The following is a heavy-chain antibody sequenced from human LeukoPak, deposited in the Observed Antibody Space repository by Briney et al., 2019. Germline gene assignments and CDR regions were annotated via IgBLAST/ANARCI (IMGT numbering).Heavy chain of an antibody. CDR1: GFTFNHYA. V-gene: IGHV3-21*01. CDR2: ITSTGSYI. Sequence: GGSLRLSCAASGFTFNHYAMSWVRQAPGKGLEWLSSITSTGSYIFYADSVKGRFTISRDNAKNSLSLQMNTLRAEDTALYYCARDLGGTYAYYYMDVWGKGTTVTVSS. CDR3: ARDLGGTYAYYYMDV. J-gene: IGHJ6*03. D-gene: IGHD3-16*01.